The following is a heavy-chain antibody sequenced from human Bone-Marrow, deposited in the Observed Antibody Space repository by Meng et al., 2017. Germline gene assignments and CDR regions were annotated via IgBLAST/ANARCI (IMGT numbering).Heavy chain of an antibody. J-gene: IGHJ5*02. CDR1: GGSISSPNW. D-gene: IGHD1-26*01. CDR3: ARVIYRPSGHNYFDP. CDR2: IYHSGST. V-gene: IGHV4-4*02. Sequence: GHVQEAGPGLVKPSQTLSLTCTVSGGSISSPNWWSWVRQPPGRGLEWIGEIYHSGSTTYNPSLLSRVTISVDKSKNQFSLKLSSVTAADTAIYYCARVIYRPSGHNYFDPWGQGTLVTVSS.